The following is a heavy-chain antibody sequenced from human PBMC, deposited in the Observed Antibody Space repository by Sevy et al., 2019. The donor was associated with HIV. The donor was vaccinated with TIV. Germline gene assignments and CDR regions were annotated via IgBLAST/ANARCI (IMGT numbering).Heavy chain of an antibody. Sequence: GESLKISCKGSGYSFSTYWIAWVRQMPGKGLEWMGIIYPGDSDTRYSPSFQGQVTISADKSISTAYLQWSSLKASDSAMYYCARRRGSSAWVDYLGQGTLVTVSS. J-gene: IGHJ4*02. D-gene: IGHD6-6*01. CDR3: ARRRGSSAWVDY. CDR1: GYSFSTYW. CDR2: IYPGDSDT. V-gene: IGHV5-51*01.